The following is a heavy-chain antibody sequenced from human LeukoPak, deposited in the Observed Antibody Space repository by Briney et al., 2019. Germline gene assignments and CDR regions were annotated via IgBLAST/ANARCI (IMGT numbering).Heavy chain of an antibody. V-gene: IGHV4-31*03. CDR1: GGSIRSGNYY. D-gene: IGHD1-26*01. CDR3: ARGDGYSASRADFDI. CDR2: IYYTGST. J-gene: IGHJ4*02. Sequence: SETLSLTCTVSGGSIRSGNYYWSWIRQHSGKGLEWLGYIYYTGSTDYNPSLKSRLTISMDTSNNQFSLKLRSVTAADTAVYYCARGDGYSASRADFDIWGQGALVTVSS.